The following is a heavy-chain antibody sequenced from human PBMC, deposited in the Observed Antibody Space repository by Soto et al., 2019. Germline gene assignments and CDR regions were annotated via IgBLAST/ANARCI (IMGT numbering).Heavy chain of an antibody. V-gene: IGHV4-31*03. CDR2: IYYSGST. CDR3: ARDTHDPYGMDV. J-gene: IGHJ6*02. Sequence: PSEILSLTCTVSGGSISSGGYYWSWIRQHPGKGLEWIGYIYYSGSTYYNPSLKSRVTISVDTSKNQFSLKLSSVTAADTAVYYCARDTHDPYGMDVWGQGTTVTVSS. CDR1: GGSISSGGYY.